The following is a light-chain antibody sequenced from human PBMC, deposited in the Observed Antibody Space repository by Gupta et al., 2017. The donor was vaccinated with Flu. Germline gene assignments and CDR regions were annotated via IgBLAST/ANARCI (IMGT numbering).Light chain of an antibody. V-gene: IGLV2-14*01. CDR1: SSDVGAYNY. J-gene: IGLJ1*01. CDR2: DVT. Sequence: SVSGSPGQSITLSCTGTSSDVGAYNYVSWYQQRPGKVPKLLIYDVTNRPSGVSDRFSGSKSGNTASLTISGLQADDEADYYCNSFTTSTTYVFGSGTKVTVL. CDR3: NSFTTSTTYV.